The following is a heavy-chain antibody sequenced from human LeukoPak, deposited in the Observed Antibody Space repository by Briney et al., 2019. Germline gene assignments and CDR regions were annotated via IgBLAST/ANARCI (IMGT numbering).Heavy chain of an antibody. J-gene: IGHJ4*02. CDR1: GFTFSSYA. V-gene: IGHV3-23*01. Sequence: GGSLRLSCAASGFTFSSYAMSWVRQAPGKGLEWVSAIRGSGDSTTTYYADSVKGRFTISRDNSKNTLYLQMNSLRAEDTAVYYCAKDPHYYDSSGYYPTPYFDYWGQGTLVTVSS. CDR2: IRGSGDSTTT. CDR3: AKDPHYYDSSGYYPTPYFDY. D-gene: IGHD3-22*01.